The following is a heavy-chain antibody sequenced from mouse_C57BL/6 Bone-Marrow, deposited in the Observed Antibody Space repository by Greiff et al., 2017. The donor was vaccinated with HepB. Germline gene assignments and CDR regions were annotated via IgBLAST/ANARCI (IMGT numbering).Heavy chain of an antibody. Sequence: VQLVESGAELVRPGASVTLSCKASGYTFTDYEMHWVKQTPVHGLEWIGAIDPETGGTAYNQKFKGKAILTADKSSSTAYMELRSLTSEDSAVYYCRGGGDNEDYAMDYWGQGTSVTVSS. J-gene: IGHJ4*01. V-gene: IGHV1-15*01. CDR3: RGGGDNEDYAMDY. CDR2: IDPETGGT. D-gene: IGHD1-3*01. CDR1: GYTFTDYE.